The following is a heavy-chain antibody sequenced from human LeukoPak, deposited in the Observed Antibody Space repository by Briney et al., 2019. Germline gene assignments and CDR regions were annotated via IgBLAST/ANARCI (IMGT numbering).Heavy chain of an antibody. V-gene: IGHV3-33*06. CDR3: AKDNGGYSYGSDY. J-gene: IGHJ4*02. Sequence: PGRSLRLSCAASGFTFSSYGMHWVRQAPGKGLEWVAVIWYDGSNKYYADSVKGRFTISRDNSKNTLYLRMNSLRAEDTAVYYCAKDNGGYSYGSDYWGQGTLVTVSS. CDR1: GFTFSSYG. CDR2: IWYDGSNK. D-gene: IGHD5-18*01.